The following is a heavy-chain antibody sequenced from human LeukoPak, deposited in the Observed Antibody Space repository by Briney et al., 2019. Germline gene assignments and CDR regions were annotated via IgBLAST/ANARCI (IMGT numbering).Heavy chain of an antibody. Sequence: GGSLRLSCAASGFTFSSYGMHWVRQAPGKGLEWVANIKQDGSEKYYVDSVKGRFTISRDNAKNSLYLQMNSLRAEDTAVYYCARVYKGALLLWFGELSHFDYWGQGTLVTVSS. CDR1: GFTFSSYG. CDR3: ARVYKGALLLWFGELSHFDY. CDR2: IKQDGSEK. D-gene: IGHD3-10*01. J-gene: IGHJ4*02. V-gene: IGHV3-7*01.